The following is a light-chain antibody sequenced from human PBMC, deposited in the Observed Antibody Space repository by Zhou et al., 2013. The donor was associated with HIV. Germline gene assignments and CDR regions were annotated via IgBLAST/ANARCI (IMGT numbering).Light chain of an antibody. CDR1: SSDVGGYNY. CDR2: EVS. CDR3: SSYSSSSTLYV. V-gene: IGLV2-8*01. Sequence: QSALTQPPSASGTPGQSVTISCTGTSSDVGGYNYVAWYQQHPGKAPKIMIYEVSKRPSGVPDRFSGSKSGNTASLTVSGLQAEDEADYYCSSYSSSSTLYVFGTGTKVTVL. J-gene: IGLJ1*01.